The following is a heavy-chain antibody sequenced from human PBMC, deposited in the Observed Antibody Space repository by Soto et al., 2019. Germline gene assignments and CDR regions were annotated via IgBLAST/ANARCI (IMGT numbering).Heavy chain of an antibody. J-gene: IGHJ4*02. CDR2: INAGNGST. CDR3: AREDSSSSGEVFDY. V-gene: IGHV1-3*01. Sequence: GASVKVSCKASGYTFTSYAMHWVRQAPGQRLEWMGWINAGNGSTKYSQKFQGRVTITRDTSASTAYMELSSLRSEDTAVYYCAREDSSSSGEVFDYWGQGTLVNVSS. D-gene: IGHD6-6*01. CDR1: GYTFTSYA.